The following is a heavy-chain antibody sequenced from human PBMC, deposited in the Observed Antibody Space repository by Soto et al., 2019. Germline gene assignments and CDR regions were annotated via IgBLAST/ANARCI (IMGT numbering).Heavy chain of an antibody. Sequence: SETLSLTCTVSGGSISSSSYYWGWIRQPPGKGLEWIGSIYYSGSTNYNPSLKSRVTISVDTSKNQFSLKLSSVTAADTAVYYCARGRVGATRWFDPWGQATLVTVSS. CDR3: ARGRVGATRWFDP. D-gene: IGHD1-26*01. CDR1: GGSISSSSYY. J-gene: IGHJ5*02. CDR2: IYYSGST. V-gene: IGHV4-39*07.